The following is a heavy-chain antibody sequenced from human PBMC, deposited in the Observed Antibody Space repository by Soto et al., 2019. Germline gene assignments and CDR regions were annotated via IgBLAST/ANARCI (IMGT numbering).Heavy chain of an antibody. Sequence: PSETLSLTCTVSGGSISSYCWSWIRQPPGKGLEWIGYIYYSGSTNYNPSLKSRVTISVDTSKNQFSLKLSSVTAADTAVYYCARELVFTMVRGVPRYMDVWGKGTTVTVSS. D-gene: IGHD3-10*01. V-gene: IGHV4-59*01. J-gene: IGHJ6*03. CDR3: ARELVFTMVRGVPRYMDV. CDR2: IYYSGST. CDR1: GGSISSYC.